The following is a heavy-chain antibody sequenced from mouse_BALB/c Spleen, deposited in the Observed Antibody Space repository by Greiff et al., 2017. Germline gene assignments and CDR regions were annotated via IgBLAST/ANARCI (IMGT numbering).Heavy chain of an antibody. V-gene: IGHV1-80*01. Sequence: VQLQQSGAELVRPGSSVTISCKASGYAFSSYWMNWVKQRPGQGLEWIGQIYPGDGDTNYNGKFKGKATLSADKSSSTAYMQLSSLTSEDSAVYFCARSTDWYFDVWGAGTTVTVSS. CDR1: GYAFSSYW. CDR3: ARSTDWYFDV. CDR2: IYPGDGDT. J-gene: IGHJ1*01.